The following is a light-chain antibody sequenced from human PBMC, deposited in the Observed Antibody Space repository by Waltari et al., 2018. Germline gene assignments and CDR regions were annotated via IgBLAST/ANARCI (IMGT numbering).Light chain of an antibody. CDR1: SSNIGSNT. Sequence: QSVLTQPPSASGTPGQSVTISCSGSSSNIGSNTVNRYQQLPGTAPKLLLYSKHQRPSGVPDRFSASKSGTSASLAISGLQAGDGADFYCAAWDDSLNAWVFGGGTKLTVL. V-gene: IGLV1-44*01. CDR3: AAWDDSLNAWV. CDR2: SKH. J-gene: IGLJ3*02.